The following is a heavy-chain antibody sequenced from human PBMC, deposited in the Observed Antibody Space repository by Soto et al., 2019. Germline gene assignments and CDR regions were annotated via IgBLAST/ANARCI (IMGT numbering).Heavy chain of an antibody. CDR2: IYYSGST. CDR1: GGSISSYY. Sequence: SETLSLTCTVSGGSISSYYWSWIRQPPGKGLEWIGDIYYSGSTNYNPSLKSRVTISVDTSKNQFSLKLSSVTAADTAVYYCARHGDLPSGVDAFDIWGQGTMVTVSS. CDR3: ARHGDLPSGVDAFDI. V-gene: IGHV4-59*08. J-gene: IGHJ3*02. D-gene: IGHD6-25*01.